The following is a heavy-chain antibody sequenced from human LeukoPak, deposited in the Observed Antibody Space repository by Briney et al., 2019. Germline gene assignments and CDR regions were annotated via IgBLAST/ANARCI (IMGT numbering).Heavy chain of an antibody. J-gene: IGHJ4*02. V-gene: IGHV4-30-4*08. Sequence: PSETLSLTCTVSGGSISSGDYYWSWIRQPPGKGLEWIGYIYYSGSTYYNPSLKSRVTISVDTSKDQFSLRLSSVTAADTAVYYCARDLAAANHMDYWGQGTLVTVSS. CDR1: GGSISSGDYY. D-gene: IGHD6-13*01. CDR3: ARDLAAANHMDY. CDR2: IYYSGST.